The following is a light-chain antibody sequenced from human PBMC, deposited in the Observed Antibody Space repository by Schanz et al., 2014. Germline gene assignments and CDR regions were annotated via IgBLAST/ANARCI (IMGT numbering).Light chain of an antibody. CDR3: CSYASSCTLV. Sequence: QSALTQPRSVSGSPGQSVTISCTGTSSDVGGYNYVAWYQQHPGKAPKLMIYDVTKRPSGVPDRFSGSKSGNTASLTISGLQAEDEADYYCCSYASSCTLVFGGGTKLTVL. CDR2: DVT. CDR1: SSDVGGYNY. V-gene: IGLV2-11*01. J-gene: IGLJ2*01.